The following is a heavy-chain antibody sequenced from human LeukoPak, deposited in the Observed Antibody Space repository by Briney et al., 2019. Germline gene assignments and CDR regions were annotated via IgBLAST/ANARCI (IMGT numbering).Heavy chain of an antibody. CDR1: GDSINSGSYY. CDR3: AREARDHNDGSGYYNDH. CDR2: IYTSGST. Sequence: SQTLSLTCTVSGDSINSGSYYWSWIRQPAGKVLEWIGRIYTSGSTDYNPSLASRVTMSLDTSQNQFSLKLTSLTAADTAIYYCAREARDHNDGSGYYNDHWGQGTLVTVSS. V-gene: IGHV4-61*02. J-gene: IGHJ5*02. D-gene: IGHD3-22*01.